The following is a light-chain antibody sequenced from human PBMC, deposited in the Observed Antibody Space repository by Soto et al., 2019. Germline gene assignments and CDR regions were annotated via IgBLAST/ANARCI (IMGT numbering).Light chain of an antibody. CDR2: AAS. V-gene: IGKV1-12*01. J-gene: IGKJ1*01. CDR1: QGISSW. Sequence: DIQMTQSPSSVSASVGDRVTITCRASQGISSWLARYQQKPGKAPKILIYAASSLQSGVPSMFSGSGSETQFALSISILHDEEVATYCWQQANCFPRTFGEGTKVEIK. CDR3: QQANCFPRT.